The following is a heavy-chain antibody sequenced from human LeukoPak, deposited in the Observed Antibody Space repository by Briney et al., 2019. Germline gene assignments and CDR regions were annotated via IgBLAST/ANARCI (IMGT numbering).Heavy chain of an antibody. CDR1: GGTFSSYA. J-gene: IGHJ4*02. V-gene: IGHV1-69*05. CDR3: ARGAGPVEMATITGYYFDY. D-gene: IGHD5-24*01. CDR2: IIPIFGTA. Sequence: ASVKVSCKASGGTFSSYAISWVRQAPGQGLEWMGRIIPIFGTANYAQKFQGRVTITTDESTSTAYMELSSLRSEDTAVYYCARGAGPVEMATITGYYFDYWGQGTLVTVSS.